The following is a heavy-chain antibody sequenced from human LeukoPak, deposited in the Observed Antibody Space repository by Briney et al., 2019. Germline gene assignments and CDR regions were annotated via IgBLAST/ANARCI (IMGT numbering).Heavy chain of an antibody. V-gene: IGHV1-8*02. CDR2: MNPNSGNT. J-gene: IGHJ4*02. CDR3: ARADPPYYFDY. CDR1: RYTFTGYY. Sequence: GASVKVSCKASRYTFTGYYMHWVRQATGQGLELMGWMNPNSGNTGYAQKFQGRVTMTRNTSISTAYMELSSLRSEDTAVYYCARADPPYYFDYWGQGTLVTVSS.